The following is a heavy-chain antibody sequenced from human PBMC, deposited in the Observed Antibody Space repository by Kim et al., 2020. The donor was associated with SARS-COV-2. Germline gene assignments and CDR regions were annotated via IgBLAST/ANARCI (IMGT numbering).Heavy chain of an antibody. V-gene: IGHV3-43*01. D-gene: IGHD6-25*01. J-gene: IGHJ4*02. CDR3: AKETGGSCGSGDF. Sequence: SADPVKSRFTISRDNSNNSLYLQMNSLRTEDTALYYCAKETGGSCGSGDFWGQGTLVTVSS.